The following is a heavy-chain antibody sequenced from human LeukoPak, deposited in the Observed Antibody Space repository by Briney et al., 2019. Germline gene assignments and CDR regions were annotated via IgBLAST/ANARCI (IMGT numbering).Heavy chain of an antibody. V-gene: IGHV4-39*01. CDR1: GGSISSSSYY. Sequence: PSETLSLTCTVSGGSISSSSYYWGWIRQPPGKGLEWIGSIYYSGSTYYNPSLKSRVTISVDTSKNQFSLKLSSVTAADTAVYYCARKYWQFDPWGQGTLVTVSS. CDR2: IYYSGST. J-gene: IGHJ5*02. CDR3: ARKYWQFDP. D-gene: IGHD3-3*02.